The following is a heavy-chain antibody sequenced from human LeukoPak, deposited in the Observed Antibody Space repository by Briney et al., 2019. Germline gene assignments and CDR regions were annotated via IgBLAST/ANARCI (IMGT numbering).Heavy chain of an antibody. Sequence: ASVKVSCKASGYTFTGYYLHWVRLAPGQGLEWMGWLNPNSGGTNYAQDFQGRVTMTRDTSISTAYMELNRLTSDDTAVYYCARGESYGDLDYWGQGTLVTVSS. CDR2: LNPNSGGT. D-gene: IGHD4-17*01. CDR1: GYTFTGYY. V-gene: IGHV1-2*02. J-gene: IGHJ4*02. CDR3: ARGESYGDLDY.